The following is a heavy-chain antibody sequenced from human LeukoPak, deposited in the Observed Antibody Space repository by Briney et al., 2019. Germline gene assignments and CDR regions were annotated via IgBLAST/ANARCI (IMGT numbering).Heavy chain of an antibody. CDR3: ARVGRYCSSTSCLDY. CDR1: GYTFTSYG. CDR2: ISAYNGNT. Sequence: GASVKVSCKASGYTFTSYGISWVRQAPEQGLEWMGWISAYNGNTNYAQKLQGRVTMTTDTSTSTAYMELRSLRSDDTAVYYCARVGRYCSSTSCLDYWGQGTLVTVSS. J-gene: IGHJ4*02. V-gene: IGHV1-18*01. D-gene: IGHD2-2*01.